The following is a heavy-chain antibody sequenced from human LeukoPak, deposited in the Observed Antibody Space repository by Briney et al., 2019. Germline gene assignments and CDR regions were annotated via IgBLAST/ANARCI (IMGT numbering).Heavy chain of an antibody. D-gene: IGHD3-10*01. CDR3: ARLRYYYGSGSYYNAYYFDY. J-gene: IGHJ4*02. V-gene: IGHV4-38-2*02. CDR1: GYSISSGYY. Sequence: SETLSLTCTVSGYSISSGYYWGWIRQPPGKGLEWIGSIYHSGSTYYNSSLKSRVTISVDTSKNQFSLKLSSVTAADTAVYYCARLRYYYGSGSYYNAYYFDYWGQGTLVTVSS. CDR2: IYHSGST.